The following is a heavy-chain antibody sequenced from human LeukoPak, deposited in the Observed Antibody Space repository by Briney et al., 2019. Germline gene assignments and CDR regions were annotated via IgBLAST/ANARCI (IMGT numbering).Heavy chain of an antibody. CDR1: GGSISSSSYY. D-gene: IGHD3-10*01. CDR3: ARTSPTMVRGVRAKNFDY. V-gene: IGHV4-39*01. CDR2: IYYSGST. Sequence: SETLSLTCTVSGGSISSSSYYWGWIRQPPGKGLEWIGSIYYSGSTYYNPSLKSRVTISVDTSKNQFSLKLSSVTAADTAVYYCARTSPTMVRGVRAKNFDYWGQGTLVTVSS. J-gene: IGHJ4*02.